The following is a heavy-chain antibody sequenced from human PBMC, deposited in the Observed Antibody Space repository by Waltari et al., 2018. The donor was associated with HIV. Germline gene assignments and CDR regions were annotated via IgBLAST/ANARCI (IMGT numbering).Heavy chain of an antibody. CDR2: ISWNSGIT. J-gene: IGHJ5*01. V-gene: IGHV3-9*01. CDR3: AKGGSQLTIFEAWFDS. Sequence: EVQLVESGGGLVQHGRSLRLSCAASGFPFDVYPLQWVRQSPGKGLEWFSGISWNSGITDYVDSVKGRFTISRDNAKNSLYLQMNRLTVEDTAFYYCAKGGSQLTIFEAWFDSWGQGTLVTVSS. D-gene: IGHD3-3*01. CDR1: GFPFDVYP.